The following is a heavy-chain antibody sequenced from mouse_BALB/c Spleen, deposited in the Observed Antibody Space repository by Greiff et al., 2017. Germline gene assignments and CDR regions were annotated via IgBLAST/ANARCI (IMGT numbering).Heavy chain of an antibody. J-gene: IGHJ4*01. V-gene: IGHV3-2*02. CDR1: CFSITSDFA. D-gene: IGHD2-1*01. CDR3: ARGGNYGGGAMDY. Sequence: EVKLVESGPGLVKPSQSLSPTCTVTCFSITSDFAWYLIRPFTGNKLEWMGYISYSGSTSYNPSLKSRISITRDTSKNQFFLQLNSVTTEDTATYYCARGGNYGGGAMDYWGQGTSVTVSS. CDR2: ISYSGST.